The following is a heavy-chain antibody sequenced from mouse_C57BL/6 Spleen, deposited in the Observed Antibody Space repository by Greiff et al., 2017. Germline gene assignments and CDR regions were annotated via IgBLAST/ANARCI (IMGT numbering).Heavy chain of an antibody. V-gene: IGHV1-62-2*01. CDR2: FYPGSGSI. CDR1: GYTFTEYT. Sequence: QVQLQQSGAELVKPGASVKLSCKASGYTFTEYTIHWVKQRSGQGLEWIGWFYPGSGSIKYNEKFKDKATLTADKSSSTVYMELSRLTSEDSAVYFCARHEEDPYDYDKGFDYWGQGTTLTVSS. J-gene: IGHJ2*01. D-gene: IGHD2-4*01. CDR3: ARHEEDPYDYDKGFDY.